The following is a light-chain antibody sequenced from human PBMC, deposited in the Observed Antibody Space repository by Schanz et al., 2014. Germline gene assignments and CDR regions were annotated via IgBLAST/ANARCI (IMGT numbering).Light chain of an antibody. CDR1: QNIFSN. CDR2: GAS. CDR3: QQYGGSYT. V-gene: IGKV3-15*01. Sequence: EMVMTQSPATLSVSPGERATLSCRASQNIFSNLAWYQQKSGQAPRLLIYGASTRATGIPARFSGSGSGTEFTLSISSLQSEDFAMYYCQQYGGSYTFGQGTKLEIK. J-gene: IGKJ2*01.